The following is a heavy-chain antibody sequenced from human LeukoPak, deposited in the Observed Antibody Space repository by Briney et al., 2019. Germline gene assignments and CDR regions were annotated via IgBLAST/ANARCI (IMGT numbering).Heavy chain of an antibody. CDR2: IYYSGST. CDR3: AREGTVVVAALDY. D-gene: IGHD2-15*01. V-gene: IGHV4-39*06. Sequence: SETLSLTCTVSGGSISSYYWGWIRQPPGKGLEWIGSIYYSGSTYYNPSLKSRVTISVDTSKNQFALKLSSVTAADTAVYYCAREGTVVVAALDYWGQGTLVTVSS. CDR1: GGSISSYY. J-gene: IGHJ4*02.